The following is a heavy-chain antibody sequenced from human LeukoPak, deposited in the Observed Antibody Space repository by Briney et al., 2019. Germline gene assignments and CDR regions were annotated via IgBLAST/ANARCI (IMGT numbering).Heavy chain of an antibody. Sequence: SETLSLTCTVSRGSISSNGYYWGWIRQPPGKGLEWIRSFYYTGSTFYSPSLKSRATISVDTSKNQFSLKLSSVAAADTAVYYCARGGARYGGIDYWGQGTLVTVSS. CDR1: RGSISSNGYY. CDR3: ARGGARYGGIDY. D-gene: IGHD4-23*01. V-gene: IGHV4-39*01. J-gene: IGHJ4*02. CDR2: FYYTGST.